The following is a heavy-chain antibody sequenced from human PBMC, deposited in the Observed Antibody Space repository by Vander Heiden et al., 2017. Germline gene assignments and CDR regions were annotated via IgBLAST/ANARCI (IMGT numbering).Heavy chain of an antibody. V-gene: IGHV1-8*01. D-gene: IGHD3-9*01. Sequence: QVHLGQSGAEVKKPGASVKLSCKASGYTSTSYDINCVRQATGQGLEWMGWMNPKGGNTGYAQKFQGRVTMTRNTSISTAYMELGSLRSEDTAEYYCASDHYDILTGYYTNAFDIWGQGTMVTVSS. J-gene: IGHJ3*02. CDR1: GYTSTSYD. CDR2: MNPKGGNT. CDR3: ASDHYDILTGYYTNAFDI.